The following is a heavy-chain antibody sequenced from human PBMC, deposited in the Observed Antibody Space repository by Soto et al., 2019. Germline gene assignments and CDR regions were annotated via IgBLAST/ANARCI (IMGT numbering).Heavy chain of an antibody. Sequence: TLSLTCTVSGGSISSGDYYWSWIRQPPGKGLEWIGYIYYSGSTYYNPSLKSRLTISVDTSKNHFSLKLTSVTAADTAVYFCARRGSRLSVAVAAFDYWSQGTLVTVSS. CDR2: IYYSGST. D-gene: IGHD6-19*01. V-gene: IGHV4-30-4*01. CDR1: GGSISSGDYY. J-gene: IGHJ4*02. CDR3: ARRGSRLSVAVAAFDY.